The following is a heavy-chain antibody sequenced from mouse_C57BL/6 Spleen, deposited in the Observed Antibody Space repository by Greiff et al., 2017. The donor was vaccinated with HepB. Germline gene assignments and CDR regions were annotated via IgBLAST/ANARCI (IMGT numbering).Heavy chain of an antibody. Sequence: QVQLQQSGAELVRPGASVTLSCKASGYTFTDYEMHWVKQTPVHGLEWIGAIDPETGGTAYNQKFKGKAILTADKSSSTAYMELRSLTSEDSAVYYYTRLLPRTWFAYWGQGTLVTVSA. V-gene: IGHV1-15*01. CDR3: TRLLPRTWFAY. CDR2: IDPETGGT. D-gene: IGHD1-1*01. CDR1: GYTFTDYE. J-gene: IGHJ3*01.